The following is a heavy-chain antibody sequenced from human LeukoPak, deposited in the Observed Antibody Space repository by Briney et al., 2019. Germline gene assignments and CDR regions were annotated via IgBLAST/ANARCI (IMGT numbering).Heavy chain of an antibody. CDR3: ARGGFDY. CDR1: GSTFRSYG. Sequence: GGPLRLSCAAPGSTFRSYGMHWVRKAPGKGLEWVAVIWYDGSNKYYADSVKGRFTISRDNSKNTLYLQMNSLRAEDTAVYYCARGGFDYWGQGTLVTVSS. J-gene: IGHJ4*02. CDR2: IWYDGSNK. V-gene: IGHV3-33*01.